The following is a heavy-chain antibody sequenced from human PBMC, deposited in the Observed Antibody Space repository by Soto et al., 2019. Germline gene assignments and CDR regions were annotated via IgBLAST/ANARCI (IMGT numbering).Heavy chain of an antibody. CDR1: GGSIISSY. J-gene: IGHJ4*02. D-gene: IGHD2-15*01. CDR2: IYDSGST. V-gene: IGHV4-59*08. Sequence: SETLSLTCTVSGGSIISSYWSWIRQPPGKGLEWIGYIYDSGSTYYNSSLKSRVTMSVDTSKNQFSLKLNSVTAADTAVYYCARHTPAISISDHWGQGTLVTVSS. CDR3: ARHTPAISISDH.